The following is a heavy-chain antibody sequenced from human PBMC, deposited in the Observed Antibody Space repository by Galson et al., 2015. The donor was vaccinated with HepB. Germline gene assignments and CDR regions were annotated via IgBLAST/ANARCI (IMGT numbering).Heavy chain of an antibody. V-gene: IGHV1-69*10. CDR1: GGTFSSYA. J-gene: IGHJ4*02. D-gene: IGHD6-13*01. CDR2: IIPILGIA. Sequence: SVKVSCKASGGTFSSYAISWVRRAPGQGLEWMGGIIPILGIANYAQKFQGRVTITADKSTSTAYMELSSLRSEDTAVYYCARLRGAAGPGEGYWGQGTLVTVSS. CDR3: ARLRGAAGPGEGY.